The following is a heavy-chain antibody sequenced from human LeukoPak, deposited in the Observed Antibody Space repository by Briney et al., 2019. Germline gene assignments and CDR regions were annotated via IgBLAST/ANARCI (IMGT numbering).Heavy chain of an antibody. CDR2: IYYSGST. Sequence: SETLSLTCTVSGFSISDDFYWGWIRQPPGKGLEWIGYIYYSGSTNYNPSLKSRVTISVDTSKNQFSLKLSSVTAADTAVYYCATSPGARYWGQGTLVTVSS. CDR1: GFSISDDFY. CDR3: ATSPGARY. D-gene: IGHD1-26*01. J-gene: IGHJ4*02. V-gene: IGHV4-61*08.